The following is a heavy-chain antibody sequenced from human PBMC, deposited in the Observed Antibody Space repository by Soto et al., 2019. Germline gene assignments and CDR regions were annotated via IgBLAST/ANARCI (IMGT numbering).Heavy chain of an antibody. V-gene: IGHV1-18*01. D-gene: IGHD2-21*01. CDR3: ARDQGFRVVINSNWFDP. CDR2: ISAYNGNT. J-gene: IGHJ5*02. CDR1: GYAFSRYG. Sequence: ASVKVSCKASGYAFSRYGIMWVRQAPGQGLEWMGWISAYNGNTNSAEKLRGRLTMTTDASTTTAYMELRSLRSDDTAIYYCARDQGFRVVINSNWFDPWGQGTLVTVSS.